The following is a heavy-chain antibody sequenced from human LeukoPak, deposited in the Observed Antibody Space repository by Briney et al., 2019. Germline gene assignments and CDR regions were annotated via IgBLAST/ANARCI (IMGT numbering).Heavy chain of an antibody. CDR3: ARDSLFSGFDY. D-gene: IGHD3-16*01. CDR2: IYYSGST. V-gene: IGHV4-59*01. CDR1: GGSISSYY. J-gene: IGHJ4*02. Sequence: SETLSLACTVYGGSISSYYWSWIRQPPGKGLEWIGYIYYSGSTNYNPSLKSRVTISVDTSKNQFSLKLSSVTAADTAVYYCARDSLFSGFDYWGQGTLVTVSS.